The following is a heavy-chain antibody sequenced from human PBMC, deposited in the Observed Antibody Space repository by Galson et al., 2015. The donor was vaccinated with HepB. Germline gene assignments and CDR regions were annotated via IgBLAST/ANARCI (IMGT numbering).Heavy chain of an antibody. Sequence: SVKVSCKASGYTFTSYAMHWVRQAPGQRLEWTGWINAGNGNTKYSQKFQGRVTITRDTSASTAYMELSSLRSEDTAVYYCARDGGGDYDYSWGSYRYSELFAYWGQGTLVTVSS. D-gene: IGHD3-16*02. CDR3: ARDGGGDYDYSWGSYRYSELFAY. V-gene: IGHV1-3*01. CDR2: INAGNGNT. J-gene: IGHJ4*02. CDR1: GYTFTSYA.